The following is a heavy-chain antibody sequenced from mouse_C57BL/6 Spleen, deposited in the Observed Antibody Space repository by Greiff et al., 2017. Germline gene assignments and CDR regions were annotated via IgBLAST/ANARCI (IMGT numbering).Heavy chain of an antibody. Sequence: VQLQQSGAELVRPGTSVKVSCKASGYAFTNYLIEWVKQRPGQGLEWIGVINPGSGGTNYNEKCKGKATLTADKSSSTAYMQLSSLTSEDSAVYFCARTGDYYGSSYETYWGQGTLGTVSA. V-gene: IGHV1-54*01. CDR1: GYAFTNYL. D-gene: IGHD1-1*01. CDR3: ARTGDYYGSSYETY. J-gene: IGHJ3*01. CDR2: INPGSGGT.